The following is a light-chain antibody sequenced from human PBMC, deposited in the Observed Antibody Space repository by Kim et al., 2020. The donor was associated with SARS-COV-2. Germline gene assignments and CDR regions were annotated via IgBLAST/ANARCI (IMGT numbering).Light chain of an antibody. J-gene: IGLJ3*02. CDR1: SGHSSDP. CDR2: FNSDGSP. V-gene: IGLV4-69*01. CDR3: QTWGTGPWV. Sequence: QPVLTQSPSASASLGASVKLTCTLSSGHSSDPIAWHQQQPEKGPRYLMKFNSDGSPIKGDGIPDRFSGSISGAERYLTISSLQSEDEADYYCQTWGTGPWVFGGGTQLTVL.